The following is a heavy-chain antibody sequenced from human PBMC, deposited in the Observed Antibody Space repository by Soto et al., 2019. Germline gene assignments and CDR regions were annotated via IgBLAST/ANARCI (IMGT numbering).Heavy chain of an antibody. CDR2: MNPNSGNT. CDR1: GYTFTSYD. D-gene: IGHD4-17*01. Sequence: QVQLVQSGAEVKKPGASVKVSCKASGYTFTSYDINWVRQATGQGLEWMGWMNPNSGNTGYAQKFQGRVTMTRNTSISTAYMELSRLRSEDTDVHYCARGLDYGDSQIFDYWGQGTLVTVSS. CDR3: ARGLDYGDSQIFDY. V-gene: IGHV1-8*01. J-gene: IGHJ4*02.